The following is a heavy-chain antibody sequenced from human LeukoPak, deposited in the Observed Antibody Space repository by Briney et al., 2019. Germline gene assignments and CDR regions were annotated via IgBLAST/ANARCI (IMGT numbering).Heavy chain of an antibody. V-gene: IGHV1-2*02. CDR3: ARALTTVTPEAGDY. CDR2: INPNTGGT. Sequence: ASVKVSCKASGGTFSSYAISWVRQAPGQGLEWMGCINPNTGGTLYAQKFQDRVTMTRDTFISTAYMELSRLASDDTAIYYCARALTTVTPEAGDYWGQGTLVTVSS. J-gene: IGHJ4*02. D-gene: IGHD4-17*01. CDR1: GGTFSSYA.